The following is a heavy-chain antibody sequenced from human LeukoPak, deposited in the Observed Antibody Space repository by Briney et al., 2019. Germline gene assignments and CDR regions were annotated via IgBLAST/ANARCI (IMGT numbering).Heavy chain of an antibody. D-gene: IGHD6-19*01. CDR2: ISDNGGMT. J-gene: IGHJ4*02. V-gene: IGHV3-23*01. CDR1: GFTFSSYA. CDR3: YVSGWTEDIDN. Sequence: GGSLRLSCAASGFTFSSYAMSWVRQAPGKGLEWVSAISDNGGMTFYADSVKGRFTISRDNSKNTLYLQMSSLRGEDTAVYYCYVSGWTEDIDNWGQGTLVTVSS.